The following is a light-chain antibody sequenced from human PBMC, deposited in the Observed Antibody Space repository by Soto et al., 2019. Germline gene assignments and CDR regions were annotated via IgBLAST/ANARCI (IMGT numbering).Light chain of an antibody. V-gene: IGKV3-15*01. CDR2: AAS. Sequence: EIVMTQSPATLSVSPGERATLSCRASQSVSSNLAWYQQKPGQAPRLLIYAASTRATGIPDSFSGSGSGTEFTLTISSLQSEDIAIYYCQQYNDWPRTFGQGTEVEVK. CDR1: QSVSSN. J-gene: IGKJ1*01. CDR3: QQYNDWPRT.